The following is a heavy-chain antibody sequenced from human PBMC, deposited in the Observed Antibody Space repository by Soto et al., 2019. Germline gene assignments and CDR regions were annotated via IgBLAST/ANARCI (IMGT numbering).Heavy chain of an antibody. D-gene: IGHD2-2*01. J-gene: IGHJ6*02. V-gene: IGHV3-13*01. CDR1: GFTFSSYD. CDR3: ARSSLRDAWYQLLGYYGMDV. CDR2: IGTAGDT. Sequence: GGSLRLSCAASGFTFSSYDMHWVRQATGKGLEWVSAIGTAGDTYYPGSVKGRFTISRENAKNSLYLQMNSLRAGDTAVYYCARSSLRDAWYQLLGYYGMDVWGQGTTVIVSS.